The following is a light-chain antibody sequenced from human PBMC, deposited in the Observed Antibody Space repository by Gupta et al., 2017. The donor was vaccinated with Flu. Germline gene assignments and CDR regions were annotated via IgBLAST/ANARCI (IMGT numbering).Light chain of an antibody. CDR1: QSVSSY. CDR3: QQRSNWPPRFT. Sequence: TLSLSPGERATLSCRASQSVSSYLAWYQQKPGQAPRLLIYDASNRATGIPARFSGSGSGTDFTLTISSLEPEDFAVYYCQQRSNWPPRFTFGPGTKVDIK. V-gene: IGKV3-11*01. CDR2: DAS. J-gene: IGKJ3*01.